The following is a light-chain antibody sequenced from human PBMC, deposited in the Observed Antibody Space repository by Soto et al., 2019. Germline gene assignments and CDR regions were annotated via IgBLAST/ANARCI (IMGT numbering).Light chain of an antibody. CDR2: GAS. CDR1: QSVGSN. Sequence: IVLTQSPATLSLSPGERATLACSASQSVGSNLAWYPQKPGQAPRILIYGASTRDTGIPARFSGSGAGTEFTLTISRLEPEDVAVYYCQQYGSLTQTFGQGTKVDIK. CDR3: QQYGSLTQT. V-gene: IGKV3-20*01. J-gene: IGKJ1*01.